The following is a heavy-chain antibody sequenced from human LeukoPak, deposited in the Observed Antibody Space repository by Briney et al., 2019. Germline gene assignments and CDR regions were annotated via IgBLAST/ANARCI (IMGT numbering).Heavy chain of an antibody. J-gene: IGHJ4*02. CDR3: ATLPNYSYGHPYYFDY. Sequence: GGSLRLSCAASGFTFRNYAMSWVRQVPGKGLEWVSALRDSGDATYYADSVKGRFTISRDNSKNTLYLQMNSLRAEDTAVYYCATLPNYSYGHPYYFDYWGQGTLVTVSS. CDR2: LRDSGDAT. D-gene: IGHD5-18*01. V-gene: IGHV3-23*01. CDR1: GFTFRNYA.